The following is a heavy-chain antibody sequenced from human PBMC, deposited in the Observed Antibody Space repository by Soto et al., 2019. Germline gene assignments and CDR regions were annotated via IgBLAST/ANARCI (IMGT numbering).Heavy chain of an antibody. V-gene: IGHV4-30-2*01. CDR2: IYHSGST. CDR3: ARTPMY. CDR1: GGSISSGGYS. Sequence: TSETLSLTCAVSGGSISSGGYSWSWIRKPPGKGLEWIGYIYHSGSTYYNPSLKSRVTISVDRPKNQFSLKLSSVTAADTAVYYCARTPMYWGQGTLVTVSS. J-gene: IGHJ4*02.